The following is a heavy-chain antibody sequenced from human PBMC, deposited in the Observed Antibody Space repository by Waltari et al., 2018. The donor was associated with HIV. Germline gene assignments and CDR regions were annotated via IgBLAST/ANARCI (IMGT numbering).Heavy chain of an antibody. J-gene: IGHJ4*01. CDR1: GGPISSDGYY. Sequence: QVQLQESGPGLVNPSQTLSPTCTVSGGPISSDGYYWSWIRQHPGKGLESICYLYYSGRPFYNPSLKSRVSMSLDTSETQLSLIVTSVTAADTAVSCCARVSAYCSGNSSFISDYWRHAILVTVSS. D-gene: IGHD2-21*02. CDR3: ARVSAYCSGNSSFISDY. V-gene: IGHV4-31*03. CDR2: LYYSGRP.